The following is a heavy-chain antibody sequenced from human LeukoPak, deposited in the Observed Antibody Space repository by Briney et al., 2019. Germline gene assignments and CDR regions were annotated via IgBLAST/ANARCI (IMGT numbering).Heavy chain of an antibody. Sequence: GASVKVSCKASGYTFTSYYMHWVRQAPGQGLEWMGIINPSGGSTSYAQKFQGRVTMTRDTSTSTVYMELSSLRSDDTAVYYCARDLHSVVVAARGWFDPWGQGTLVTVSS. J-gene: IGHJ5*02. V-gene: IGHV1-46*01. D-gene: IGHD2-15*01. CDR3: ARDLHSVVVAARGWFDP. CDR2: INPSGGST. CDR1: GYTFTSYY.